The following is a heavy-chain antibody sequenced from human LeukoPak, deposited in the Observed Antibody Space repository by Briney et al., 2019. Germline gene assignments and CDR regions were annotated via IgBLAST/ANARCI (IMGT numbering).Heavy chain of an antibody. D-gene: IGHD1-26*01. CDR2: ISAYNGNT. J-gene: IGHJ4*02. CDR1: GYTYTSYG. CDR3: ARGVRYSGSYCLVY. V-gene: IGHV1-18*01. Sequence: ASVKVSCKASGYTYTSYGISWVRQAPGQGLEWMGWISAYNGNTNYAQKLQGRVAMTTDTSTSTAYMELRSLRSDDTAVYYCARGVRYSGSYCLVYWGQGTLVTVSS.